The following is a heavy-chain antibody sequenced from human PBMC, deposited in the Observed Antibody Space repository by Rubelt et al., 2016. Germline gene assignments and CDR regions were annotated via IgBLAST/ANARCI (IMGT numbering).Heavy chain of an antibody. CDR3: ARDIGSYDSSGYLDAFDI. Sequence: QVQLQESGPGLVKPSETLSLTCTVSGGSISSYYWSWIRQPPGKGLEWIGDIYYSGSTNYNPSLKGGVTCSGETSKNQFSRRRGSVTAAETAVYYCARDIGSYDSSGYLDAFDIWGQGTMVTVSS. CDR2: IYYSGST. J-gene: IGHJ3*02. D-gene: IGHD3-22*01. CDR1: GGSISSYY. V-gene: IGHV4-59*01.